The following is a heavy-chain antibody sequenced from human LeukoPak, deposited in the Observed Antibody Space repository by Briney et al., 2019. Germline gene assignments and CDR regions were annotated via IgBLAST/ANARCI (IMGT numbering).Heavy chain of an antibody. CDR2: ISGSGGST. CDR3: AKRGVVIRVIRVRFHKEAYYFDS. J-gene: IGHJ4*02. D-gene: IGHD3-22*01. CDR1: GITLSNYG. V-gene: IGHV3-23*01. Sequence: GGSLRLSCAVSGITLSNYGMSWVRQAPGKGLEWVAGISGSGGSTNYADSVKGRFSISRDNPKNTLYLQMNSLRAEDTAVYFCAKRGVVIRVIRVRFHKEAYYFDSWGQGALVTVSS.